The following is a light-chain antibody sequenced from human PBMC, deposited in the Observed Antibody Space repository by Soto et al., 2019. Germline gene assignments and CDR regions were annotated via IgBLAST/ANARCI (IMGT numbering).Light chain of an antibody. J-gene: IGLJ2*01. CDR3: NSWGV. Sequence: QSVLTQPASVSGSPGQSITISCTGTSSDFGGYNYVSWYQHHPGKAPKLLLYEVNNRPSGVSTRFSGSKSGNTASLTISWLQADDEADYYCNSWGVFGGGTKLTVL. CDR1: SSDFGGYNY. CDR2: EVN. V-gene: IGLV2-14*01.